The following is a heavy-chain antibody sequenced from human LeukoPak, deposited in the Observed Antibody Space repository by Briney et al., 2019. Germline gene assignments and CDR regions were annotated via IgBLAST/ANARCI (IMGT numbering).Heavy chain of an antibody. J-gene: IGHJ3*02. Sequence: PGESLKISCKGSGYSFTSYWIGSVRQMPGKGLEWMGIIYPGDSDTRSSPSFQGQVTISADKSISPAYLQWSSLKASDTAMYYCAGAHDSSSLWAFDIWGQGTMVTVSS. CDR2: IYPGDSDT. CDR1: GYSFTSYW. D-gene: IGHD3-22*01. V-gene: IGHV5-51*03. CDR3: AGAHDSSSLWAFDI.